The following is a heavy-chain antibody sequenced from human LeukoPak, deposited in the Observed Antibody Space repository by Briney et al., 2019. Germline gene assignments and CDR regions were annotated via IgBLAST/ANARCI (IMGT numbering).Heavy chain of an antibody. CDR1: GYTFTSYY. V-gene: IGHV1-46*01. CDR2: INPSGGST. J-gene: IGHJ6*02. CDR3: ARVLVANYYGMDV. Sequence: GASVKVSCKASGYTFTSYYMYWVRQAPGQGLEWMGIINPSGGSTSYAQKFQGRVTMTRDTSTSTVYMELSSLRSEDTAVYYCARVLVANYYGMDVWGQGTTVTVSS. D-gene: IGHD6-6*01.